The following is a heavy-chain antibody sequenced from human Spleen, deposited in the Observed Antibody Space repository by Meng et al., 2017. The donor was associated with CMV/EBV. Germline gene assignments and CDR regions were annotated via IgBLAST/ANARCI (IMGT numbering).Heavy chain of an antibody. CDR3: ARWVQYQLPYRYYFAS. J-gene: IGHJ4*02. CDR2: IYYSGST. V-gene: IGHV4-59*01. Sequence: SETLSLTCTVSGGSISSYYWSWIRQPPGKGLEWIGYIYYSGSTNYNPSLKSRVTISVDTSKNQFSLKLSSVTAADTAVYYCARWVQYQLPYRYYFASWGQGTLVTVSS. CDR1: GGSISSYY. D-gene: IGHD2-2*01.